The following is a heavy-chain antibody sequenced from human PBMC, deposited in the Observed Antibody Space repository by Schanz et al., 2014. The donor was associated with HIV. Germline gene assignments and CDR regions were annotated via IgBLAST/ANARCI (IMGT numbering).Heavy chain of an antibody. D-gene: IGHD5-12*01. Sequence: EVQLLESGGGFVQPGGSLRLSCAASGFAFNNYAMTWVRQAPGKGLEWVANINGDETEKYYVDSVRGRFTISRDNAKNSLYLQMNSLRDDDMAVYYCTTDQFGGYFVHWGQGALVTVSS. V-gene: IGHV3-7*01. CDR1: GFAFNNYA. J-gene: IGHJ4*02. CDR3: TTDQFGGYFVH. CDR2: INGDETEK.